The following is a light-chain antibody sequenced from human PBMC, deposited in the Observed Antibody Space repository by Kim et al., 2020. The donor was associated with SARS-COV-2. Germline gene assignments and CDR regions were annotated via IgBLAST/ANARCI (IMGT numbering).Light chain of an antibody. CDR3: QHWWT. V-gene: IGKV4-1*01. CDR1: QSVLYSSNNKNY. Sequence: DIVMTQSPDSLAVSLGERATINCKSSQSVLYSSNNKNYLAWYQKKPGQPPKLLIYWASTRESGVPDRFSGSGSGTEFTLTINSLQAEDVAVYYCQHWWTFGQGTKVDIK. CDR2: WAS. J-gene: IGKJ1*01.